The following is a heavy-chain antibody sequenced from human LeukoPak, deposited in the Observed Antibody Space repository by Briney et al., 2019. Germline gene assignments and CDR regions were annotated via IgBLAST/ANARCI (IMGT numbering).Heavy chain of an antibody. Sequence: GASVKVSCKASGYTFTGYYMHWVRQAPGQGLEWIGWINPNSGGTNYAQKFQGRVTMTRDTSISTAYMELSRLRSDDTAVYYCARLSSGWYDAFDIWGQGTMVTVSS. V-gene: IGHV1-2*02. D-gene: IGHD6-19*01. CDR3: ARLSSGWYDAFDI. J-gene: IGHJ3*02. CDR2: INPNSGGT. CDR1: GYTFTGYY.